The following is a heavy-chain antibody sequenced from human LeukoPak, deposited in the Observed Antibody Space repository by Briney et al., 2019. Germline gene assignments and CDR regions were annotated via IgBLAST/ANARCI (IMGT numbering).Heavy chain of an antibody. D-gene: IGHD6-13*01. Sequence: GASVKVSCKASGYTFTRYYMHWVRQAPGQGLEWMGWINPNNGGTNYAQKFQGRVTMTRDTSISTAYMELSRLRSDDTDVYYCARGVLGISSSWYDYWGQGTLVTVSS. V-gene: IGHV1-2*02. CDR3: ARGVLGISSSWYDY. J-gene: IGHJ4*02. CDR1: GYTFTRYY. CDR2: INPNNGGT.